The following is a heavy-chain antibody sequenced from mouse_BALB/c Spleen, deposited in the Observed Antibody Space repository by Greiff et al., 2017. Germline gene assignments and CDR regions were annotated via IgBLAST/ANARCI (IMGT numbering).Heavy chain of an antibody. J-gene: IGHJ4*01. CDR2: ISYSGST. V-gene: IGHV3-2*02. Sequence: VQLQQSGPGLVKPSQSLSLTCTVTGYSITSDYVWYWIRQFPGNKLEWMGYISYSGSTSYNPSLKSRISITRDTSKNQFFLQLNSVTTEDTATYYCARRDYPYAMDYWGQGTSVTVSS. CDR3: ARRDYPYAMDY. D-gene: IGHD2-4*01. CDR1: GYSITSDYV.